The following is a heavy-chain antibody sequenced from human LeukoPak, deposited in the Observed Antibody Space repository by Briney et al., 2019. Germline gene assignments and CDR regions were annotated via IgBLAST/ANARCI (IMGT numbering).Heavy chain of an antibody. CDR2: IYYTGST. CDR3: ARHANSDAFDI. CDR1: GGSISSYY. V-gene: IGHV4-59*01. Sequence: SETLSLTCTVSGGSISSYYWSWIRQPPGKGLEWIGYIYYTGSTNSNPSLKSRVTISVDTSKNQFSLKLSSVTAADTAVYYCARHANSDAFDIWGQGTMVTVSS. J-gene: IGHJ3*02. D-gene: IGHD4/OR15-4a*01.